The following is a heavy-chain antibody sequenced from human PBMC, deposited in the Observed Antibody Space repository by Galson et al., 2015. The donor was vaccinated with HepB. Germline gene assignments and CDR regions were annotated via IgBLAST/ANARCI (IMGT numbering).Heavy chain of an antibody. D-gene: IGHD7-27*01. CDR1: GYTFTSYG. CDR2: ISAYNGNT. J-gene: IGHJ2*01. CDR3: ASAPGNWGTPERYWYFDL. V-gene: IGHV1-18*01. Sequence: SVKVSCKASGYTFTSYGISWVRQAPGQGLEWMGWISAYNGNTNYAQKLQGRVTMTTDTSTSTAYMELRSLRSDDTAVYYCASAPGNWGTPERYWYFDLWGRGTLVTVSS.